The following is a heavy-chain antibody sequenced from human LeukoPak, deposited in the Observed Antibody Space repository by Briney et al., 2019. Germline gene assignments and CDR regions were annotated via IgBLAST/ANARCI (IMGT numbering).Heavy chain of an antibody. J-gene: IGHJ4*02. Sequence: PGGSLRLSCAASGFTFSSYAMSWVRQAPGRGLEWVSAISGSGGSTYYADSVKGRFTISRDNSKNTLYLQMNSLRAEDTAVYYCAKCLFYDSSGNDYWGQGTLVTVSS. D-gene: IGHD3-22*01. CDR1: GFTFSSYA. CDR3: AKCLFYDSSGNDY. V-gene: IGHV3-23*01. CDR2: ISGSGGST.